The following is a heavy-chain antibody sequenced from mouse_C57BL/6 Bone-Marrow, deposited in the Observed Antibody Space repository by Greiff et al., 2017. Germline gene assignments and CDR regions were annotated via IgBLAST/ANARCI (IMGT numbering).Heavy chain of an antibody. J-gene: IGHJ4*01. CDR1: GFNIKNTS. CDR3: AFMDY. CDR2: LDPANGHT. V-gene: IGHV14-3*01. Sequence: VQLQQSVAELVRPGASVKLSCTASGFNIKNTSMHWVKQRPEQSLEWIGRLDPANGHTTYAPKFQGKATITAEPSSNTAYLQLRSLTSEDTASYFCAFMDYWGQGTSVTVSS.